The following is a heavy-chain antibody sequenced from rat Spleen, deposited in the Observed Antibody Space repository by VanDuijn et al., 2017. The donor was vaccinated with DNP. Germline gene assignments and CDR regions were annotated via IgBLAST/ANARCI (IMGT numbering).Heavy chain of an antibody. J-gene: IGHJ4*01. D-gene: IGHD1-11*01. Sequence: EVQLVESGGGLMQPGKSLKLSCAASGFPFSDYYMAWVRQAPEKGLEWVASISPSGDSTYYRDSVKGRFTVSRDNAKGGLYLQMDSLRSEDTATYYCARRGLRRVLDAWGQGTSVTVSS. CDR3: ARRGLRRVLDA. CDR1: GFPFSDYY. CDR2: ISPSGDST. V-gene: IGHV5-25*01.